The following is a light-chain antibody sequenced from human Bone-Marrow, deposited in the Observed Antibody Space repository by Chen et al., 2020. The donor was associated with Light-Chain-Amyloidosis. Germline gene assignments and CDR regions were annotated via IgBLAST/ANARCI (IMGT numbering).Light chain of an antibody. Sequence: QSVLTQPPSVSGAPGQGVTIPCAGSSSNIGAGYDVYWSQQLPGTAPKFLIYGQNQRPSGVPDRFSGSRSGTSASLAITELQADDEADYYCQTYDDSPSAYVFGTGTRVTVL. CDR1: SSNIGAGYD. V-gene: IGLV1-40*01. CDR3: QTYDDSPSAYV. CDR2: GQN. J-gene: IGLJ1*01.